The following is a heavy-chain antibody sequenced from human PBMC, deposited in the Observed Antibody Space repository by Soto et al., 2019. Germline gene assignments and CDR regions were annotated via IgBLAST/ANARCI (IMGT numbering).Heavy chain of an antibody. D-gene: IGHD3-3*01. CDR2: INHSGST. Sequence: PSETLSLTCAVYGGSFSGYYWSWIRQPPGKGLEWIGEINHSGSTNYNPSLKSRVTISVDTSKNQFSLKLSSVTAADTAVYYCARRLQGDFWSGYYHYYYYMDVWGKGTTVTVSS. V-gene: IGHV4-34*01. CDR3: ARRLQGDFWSGYYHYYYYMDV. CDR1: GGSFSGYY. J-gene: IGHJ6*03.